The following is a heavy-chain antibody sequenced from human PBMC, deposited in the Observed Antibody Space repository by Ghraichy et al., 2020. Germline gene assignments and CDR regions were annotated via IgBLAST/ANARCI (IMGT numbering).Heavy chain of an antibody. Sequence: GGSLRLSCAASGFTFNNYAMTWVRQAPGKGLEWVSGISGSGGSTYYADSVKGRFTMSRDNSKNTLYLQMNSLRAEDTAVYYCAKPVPQTTIRPSFYYYGMDVGGQGTTVTVSS. CDR2: ISGSGGST. V-gene: IGHV3-23*01. CDR1: GFTFNNYA. D-gene: IGHD5-24*01. CDR3: AKPVPQTTIRPSFYYYGMDV. J-gene: IGHJ6*02.